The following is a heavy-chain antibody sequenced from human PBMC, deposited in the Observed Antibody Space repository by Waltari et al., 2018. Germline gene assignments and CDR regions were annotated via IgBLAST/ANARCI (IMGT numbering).Heavy chain of an antibody. CDR3: ARGGITGIQYNWFDP. Sequence: QLQLQESGSGLVKPSQTLSLTCAVPGGSISSGGYSWRWIRQPPGKGLEWIGYIYHRGSTYYNPSLKSRVTISVDRSKNQFSLKLSSVTAADTAVYYCARGGITGIQYNWFDPWGQGTLVTVSS. V-gene: IGHV4-30-2*01. J-gene: IGHJ5*02. D-gene: IGHD1-20*01. CDR1: GGSISSGGYS. CDR2: IYHRGST.